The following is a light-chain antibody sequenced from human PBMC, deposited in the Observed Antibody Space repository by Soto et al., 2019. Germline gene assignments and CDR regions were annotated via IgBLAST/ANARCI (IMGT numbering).Light chain of an antibody. Sequence: QSVLTQPASVSGSPGQSITISCTGTSSDVGGYNNVSWYQQHPGKAPKLMIYDVSNRPSGVSNRFSGSKSGNTASLTISGLQAEDEADYYCSSYTSSSTWVFGGGTQLTV. V-gene: IGLV2-14*01. J-gene: IGLJ3*02. CDR3: SSYTSSSTWV. CDR2: DVS. CDR1: SSDVGGYNN.